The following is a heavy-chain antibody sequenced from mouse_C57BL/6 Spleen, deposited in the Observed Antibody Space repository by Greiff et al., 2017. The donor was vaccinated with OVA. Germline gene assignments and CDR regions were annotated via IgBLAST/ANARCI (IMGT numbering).Heavy chain of an antibody. D-gene: IGHD1-1*01. CDR3: ASQALFITTVVATWDYAMDY. V-gene: IGHV1-72*01. CDR1: GYTFTSYW. J-gene: IGHJ4*01. Sequence: QVQLQPPWAELVKPGASVKLSCKASGYTFTSYWMHWVKQRPGRGLEWIGRIDPNSGGTKYNEKFKSKATLTVDKPSSTAYMQLSSLTSEDSAVYYCASQALFITTVVATWDYAMDYWGQGTSVTVSS. CDR2: IDPNSGGT.